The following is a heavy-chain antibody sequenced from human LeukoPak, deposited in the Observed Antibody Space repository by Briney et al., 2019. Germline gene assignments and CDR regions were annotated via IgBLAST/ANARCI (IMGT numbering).Heavy chain of an antibody. Sequence: GASVKVSCKVSGYTLTELSMHWVRQAPGKGLEWMGGFDPEDGETIYAQKFQGRVTMTEDTSTDTAYMELSSLRSEDTAVYYCATDGVVVPAARYYYYAMDVWAKGPRSPSP. CDR3: ATDGVVVPAARYYYYAMDV. CDR1: GYTLTELS. CDR2: FDPEDGET. D-gene: IGHD2-2*01. V-gene: IGHV1-24*01. J-gene: IGHJ6*02.